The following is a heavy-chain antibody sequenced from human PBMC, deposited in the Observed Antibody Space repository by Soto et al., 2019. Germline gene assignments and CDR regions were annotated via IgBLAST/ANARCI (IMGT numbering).Heavy chain of an antibody. CDR1: GFTFSDYD. CDR2: LWRDGSKV. Sequence: QPGGSLRLSCAASGFTFSDYDMHWVRQGPGNRLEWVAVLWRDGSKVYYADSVKGRFNISRDNSKNTLYLEMNSLGVEDTAVYYCARDGTGWTGGDHWGQGTLVTVSS. CDR3: ARDGTGWTGGDH. D-gene: IGHD3-9*01. J-gene: IGHJ4*02. V-gene: IGHV3-33*01.